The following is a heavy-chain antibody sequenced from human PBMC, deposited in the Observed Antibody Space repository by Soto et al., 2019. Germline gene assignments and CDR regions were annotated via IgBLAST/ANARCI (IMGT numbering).Heavy chain of an antibody. V-gene: IGHV4-30-4*01. CDR2: ISNSVNT. CDR1: GGSISRGDYY. J-gene: IGHJ4*02. D-gene: IGHD4-4*01. Sequence: SETLSLTCAVSGGSISRGDYYWRWIRQPPRKGLEWIGFISNSVNTYYNPSLSSRISISLDTPQNQFSLRLSSSSAADTAVDYCARDRPTGQIDFWGQGTLVAVSS. CDR3: ARDRPTGQIDF.